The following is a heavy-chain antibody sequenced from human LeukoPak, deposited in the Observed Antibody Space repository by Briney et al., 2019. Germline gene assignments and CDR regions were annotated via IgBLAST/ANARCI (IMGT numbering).Heavy chain of an antibody. D-gene: IGHD5-12*01. CDR3: AREMATXXTFDY. CDR1: GFDFNNYV. CDR2: ISYDGSNI. Sequence: GGSLRLSCAASGFDFNNYVMHWVRQAPGKGLEWVAVISYDGSNIYYSDSVKGRFTISRDNSTNTMYVQMSNLRPDDTAVYYCAREMATXXTFDYWGQGTLVTVSS. J-gene: IGHJ4*02. V-gene: IGHV3-30*04.